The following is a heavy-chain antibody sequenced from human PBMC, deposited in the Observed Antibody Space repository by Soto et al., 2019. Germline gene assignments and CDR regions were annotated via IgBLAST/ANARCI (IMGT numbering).Heavy chain of an antibody. CDR1: NGSVSSGTYS. Sequence: SETLSLTCTVSNGSVSSGTYSWSWVRQPPGKGLEWIGYIYYSGTTYYTPSLKSRLTMSMDRANDHFSLNLTSVTAADTAVYFCARGHYYYGMDVWGQGITVTV. V-gene: IGHV4-30-2*01. CDR3: ARGHYYYGMDV. J-gene: IGHJ6*02. CDR2: IYYSGTT.